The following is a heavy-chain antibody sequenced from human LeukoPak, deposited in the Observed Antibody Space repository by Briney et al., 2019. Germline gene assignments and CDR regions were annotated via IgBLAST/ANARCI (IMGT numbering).Heavy chain of an antibody. V-gene: IGHV1-2*06. CDR2: INPNSGGT. Sequence: ASVKVSCKASGYTFTGYYMHWVRRAPGQGLEWMGRINPNSGGTNYAQKFQGRVTMTRDTSISTAYMELSRLRSDDTAVYYCAADYGGNSGGFDYWGQGTLVTVSS. CDR1: GYTFTGYY. J-gene: IGHJ4*02. D-gene: IGHD4-23*01. CDR3: AADYGGNSGGFDY.